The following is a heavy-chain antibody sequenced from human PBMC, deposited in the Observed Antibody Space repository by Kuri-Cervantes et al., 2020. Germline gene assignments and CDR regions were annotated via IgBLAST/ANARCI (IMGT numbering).Heavy chain of an antibody. CDR3: ARDSARDSSNPLDF. J-gene: IGHJ4*02. Sequence: ASVKVSCKASGYTFTSYGISWVRQATGQGLEWMGIINPSSFTTDYAQKFQGRVTMTWDTPTSTVYMELSSLRSEDTAVYYCARDSARDSSNPLDFWGQGTLVTVSS. CDR2: INPSSFTT. V-gene: IGHV1-46*01. D-gene: IGHD4-11*01. CDR1: GYTFTSYG.